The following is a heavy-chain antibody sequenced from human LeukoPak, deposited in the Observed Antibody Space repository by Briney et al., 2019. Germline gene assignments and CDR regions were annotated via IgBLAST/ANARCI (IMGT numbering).Heavy chain of an antibody. J-gene: IGHJ5*02. CDR1: GYTFTSYD. Sequence: GASVKVSCKASGYTFTSYDINWVRQATGQGLEWMGWMNPNSGNTGYAQKFQGRVTITRNTSISTAYMELSSLRSEDTAVYYCARGDYGDYEWDNWFDPWGQGTLVTVSS. CDR2: MNPNSGNT. V-gene: IGHV1-8*03. D-gene: IGHD4-17*01. CDR3: ARGDYGDYEWDNWFDP.